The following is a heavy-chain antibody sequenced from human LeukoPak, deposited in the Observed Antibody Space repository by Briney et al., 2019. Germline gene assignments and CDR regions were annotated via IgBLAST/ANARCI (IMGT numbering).Heavy chain of an antibody. J-gene: IGHJ6*03. CDR1: GFTFSTYW. CDR3: ARPNSKYYYYMDV. D-gene: IGHD4-11*01. V-gene: IGHV3-74*01. CDR2: INTDGSST. Sequence: GGSLRLSCAASGFTFSTYWMYWVRQAPGKGLVWVSRINTDGSSTSYADSVKGRFTISRDNAKNTLYLQMNSLRAEDTAVYYCARPNSKYYYYMDVWGKVTTVTVSS.